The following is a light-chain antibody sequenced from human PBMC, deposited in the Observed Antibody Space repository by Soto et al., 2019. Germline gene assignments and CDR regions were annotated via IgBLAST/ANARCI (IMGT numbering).Light chain of an antibody. CDR2: AAS. CDR3: QQFNSYPLT. CDR1: QGISSY. J-gene: IGKJ4*01. Sequence: DIQLTQSPSFLSASIGDRVTITCWASQGISSYLAWYQQNPGKAPKLLISAASTLQSGVPSRFSGSGSGTEFTLTISSLQPEDFATYYCQQFNSYPLTFGGGTKVQIK. V-gene: IGKV1-9*01.